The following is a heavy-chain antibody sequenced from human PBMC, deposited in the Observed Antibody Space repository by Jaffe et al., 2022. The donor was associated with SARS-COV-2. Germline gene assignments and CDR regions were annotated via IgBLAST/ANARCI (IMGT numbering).Heavy chain of an antibody. D-gene: IGHD1-26*01. V-gene: IGHV3-33*01. CDR1: GFTFSSYG. CDR3: ARDAVGATRGAIDY. CDR2: IWYDGSNK. Sequence: QVQLVESGGGVVQPGRSLRLSCAASGFTFSSYGMHWVRQAPGKGLEWVAVIWYDGSNKYYADSVKGRFTISRDNSKNTLYLQMNSLRAEDTAVYYCARDAVGATRGAIDYWGQGTLVTVSS. J-gene: IGHJ4*02.